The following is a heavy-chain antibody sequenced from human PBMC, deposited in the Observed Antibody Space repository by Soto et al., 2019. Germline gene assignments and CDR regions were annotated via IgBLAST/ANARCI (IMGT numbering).Heavy chain of an antibody. V-gene: IGHV5-51*01. CDR1: GYSFTNYW. Sequence: GESLKISCRTSGYSFTNYWIGWVRQMPGKGLEWMGIIYPADSGTMYGPSFQGQVTISADKSTNTAYLQWSSLKASDTAMYYCSKQGTPSDYVDSGGQGTLVTVPS. J-gene: IGHJ4*02. D-gene: IGHD6-19*01. CDR2: IYPADSGT. CDR3: SKQGTPSDYVDS.